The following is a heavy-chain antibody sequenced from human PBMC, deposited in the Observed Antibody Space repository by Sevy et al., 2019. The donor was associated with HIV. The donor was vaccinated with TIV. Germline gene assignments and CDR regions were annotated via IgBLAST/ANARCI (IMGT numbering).Heavy chain of an antibody. J-gene: IGHJ4*02. V-gene: IGHV3-11*01. CDR2: ISGSGNTI. Sequence: GGSLRLSCAASGFIFSDYYMSWIRQALGKGLEWVSYISGSGNTIYYTDSVKGRFTISRDNAKDSLYLQMNSLRAEDTAVYYCARAGGSWALRYWGQGSLVTVSS. D-gene: IGHD1-26*01. CDR3: ARAGGSWALRY. CDR1: GFIFSDYY.